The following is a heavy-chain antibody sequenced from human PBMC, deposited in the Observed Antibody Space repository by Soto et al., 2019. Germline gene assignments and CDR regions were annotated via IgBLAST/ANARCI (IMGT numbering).Heavy chain of an antibody. V-gene: IGHV3-30-3*01. D-gene: IGHD3-9*01. CDR1: GFTFSSYA. J-gene: IGHJ6*02. CDR3: ARDPTLGYFDYYGMDV. Sequence: PGGSLRLSCAASGFTFSSYAMHWVRQAPGKGLEWVAVISYDGSNKYYADSVKGRFTISRDNSKNTLYLQMNSLRAEDTAVYYCARDPTLGYFDYYGMDVWGQGTTVTVSS. CDR2: ISYDGSNK.